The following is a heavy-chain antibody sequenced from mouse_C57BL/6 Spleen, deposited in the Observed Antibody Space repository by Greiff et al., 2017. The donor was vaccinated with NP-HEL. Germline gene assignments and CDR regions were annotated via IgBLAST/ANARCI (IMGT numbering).Heavy chain of an antibody. D-gene: IGHD1-1*01. CDR3: ARRYYGSSYVGYFDV. CDR2: ISSGSSTI. Sequence: EVMLVESGGGLVKPGGSLKLSCAASGFTFSDYGMHWVRQAPEKGLEWVAYISSGSSTIYYADTVKGRFTISRDNAKNTLFLQMTSLRSEDTAMYYWARRYYGSSYVGYFDVWGTGTTVTVSS. CDR1: GFTFSDYG. V-gene: IGHV5-17*01. J-gene: IGHJ1*03.